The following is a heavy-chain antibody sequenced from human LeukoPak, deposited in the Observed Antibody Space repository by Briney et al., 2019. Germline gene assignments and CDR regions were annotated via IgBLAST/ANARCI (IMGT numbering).Heavy chain of an antibody. CDR2: ISSSGTTI. J-gene: IGHJ4*02. Sequence: GGSLRLSCAASGFSFSSYEMNWVRQAPGKGLEWVSHISSSGTTIYYADSVKGRFTISRDNAKNSLYLQMSSLRAEDTAVYYCARRYCSSTSCLFDYWGQGTLVTVSS. CDR3: ARRYCSSTSCLFDY. CDR1: GFSFSSYE. V-gene: IGHV3-48*03. D-gene: IGHD2-2*01.